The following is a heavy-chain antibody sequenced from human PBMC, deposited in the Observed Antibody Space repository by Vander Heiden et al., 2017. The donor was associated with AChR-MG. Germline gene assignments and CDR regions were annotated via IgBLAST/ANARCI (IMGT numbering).Heavy chain of an antibody. CDR3: ATAAIFGVTGGPFDY. CDR2: FDPEDGET. CDR1: GYTLTECS. Sequence: QVQLVQSGAEVKKPGASVKVLCKVSGYTLTECSMHLVRQAPGKGLEWMGGFDPEDGETIYAQKFQGRVTMTEDTSTDTAYMELSSLRSEDTAVYYCATAAIFGVTGGPFDYWGQGTLVTVSS. V-gene: IGHV1-24*01. J-gene: IGHJ4*02. D-gene: IGHD3-3*01.